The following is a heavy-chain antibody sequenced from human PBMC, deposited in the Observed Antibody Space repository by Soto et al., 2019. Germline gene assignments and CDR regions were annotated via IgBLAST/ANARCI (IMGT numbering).Heavy chain of an antibody. V-gene: IGHV3-23*01. D-gene: IGHD3-3*01. Sequence: GGSLRLSCAASGFPFSSYAMSWVRQAPGKGLEWVSAISGSGGSTYYADSVKGRFTNSRDNSKNTQYLQMNSLRPEDTAVYYCAKARPVLEWLPLDYWGQGTLVTVSS. CDR1: GFPFSSYA. J-gene: IGHJ4*02. CDR2: ISGSGGST. CDR3: AKARPVLEWLPLDY.